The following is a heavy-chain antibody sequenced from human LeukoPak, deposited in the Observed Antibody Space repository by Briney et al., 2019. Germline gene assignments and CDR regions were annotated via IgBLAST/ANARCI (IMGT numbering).Heavy chain of an antibody. CDR3: ARGVWFGELPFDY. CDR1: GGTFSSYA. D-gene: IGHD3-10*01. V-gene: IGHV1-69*06. Sequence: ASVKVSCKASGGTFSSYAISWVRQAPGQGLEWMGGIIPIFGTANYAQKFQGRVTITADKSTSTAYMELSSLRSEDTAVYYCARGVWFGELPFDYWGRGPLAIVSS. CDR2: IIPIFGTA. J-gene: IGHJ4*02.